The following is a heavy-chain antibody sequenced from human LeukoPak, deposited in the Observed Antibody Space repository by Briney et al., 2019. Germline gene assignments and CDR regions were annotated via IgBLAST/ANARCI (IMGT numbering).Heavy chain of an antibody. Sequence: ASVKVSCKASGYTFTGYYMHWVRQAPGQGLEWMGWINPNSGGTNYAQKFQGRVTMTRDMSISTAYMELSRLRSDDTAVYYCARGFQLLSPLDYWGQGTLVTVSS. CDR3: ARGFQLLSPLDY. CDR1: GYTFTGYY. CDR2: INPNSGGT. D-gene: IGHD2-2*01. J-gene: IGHJ4*02. V-gene: IGHV1-2*02.